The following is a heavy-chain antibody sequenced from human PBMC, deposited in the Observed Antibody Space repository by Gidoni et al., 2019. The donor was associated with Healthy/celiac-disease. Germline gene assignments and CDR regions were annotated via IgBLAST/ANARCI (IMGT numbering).Heavy chain of an antibody. V-gene: IGHV3-7*05. CDR1: GFTFSSYW. Sequence: EVQLVESGGGLVQPGGSLRLSCAASGFTFSSYWMSWVRQAPGKGLEWVANIKQDGSEKYYVDSVKGRFTISRDNAKNSLYLQMNSLRAEDTAVYYCARGGSGYDYVIDYWGQGTLVTVSS. CDR3: ARGGSGYDYVIDY. D-gene: IGHD5-12*01. J-gene: IGHJ4*02. CDR2: IKQDGSEK.